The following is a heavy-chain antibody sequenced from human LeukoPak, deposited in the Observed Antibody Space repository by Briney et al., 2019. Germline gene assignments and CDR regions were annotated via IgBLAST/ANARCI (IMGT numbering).Heavy chain of an antibody. Sequence: ASVKVSCKASGGTFSSYAISWVRQAPGQGLEWMGGIIPIFGTANYAQKFQGRVTITTDESTSTAYMELSSLRSGDTAVYYCARARRSDSSGYYNLDAFDIWGQGTMVTVSS. CDR3: ARARRSDSSGYYNLDAFDI. CDR2: IIPIFGTA. CDR1: GGTFSSYA. J-gene: IGHJ3*02. V-gene: IGHV1-69*05. D-gene: IGHD3-22*01.